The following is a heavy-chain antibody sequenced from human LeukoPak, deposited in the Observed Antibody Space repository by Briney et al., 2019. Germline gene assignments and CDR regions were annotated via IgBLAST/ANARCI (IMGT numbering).Heavy chain of an antibody. D-gene: IGHD3-22*01. Sequence: SVKVSCKASGGTFSSYAISWVRQAPGQGLEWMGGIIPIFGTANYAQKFQGRVTITADESTSTAYMELSSLRSEDTAVYYCARDVVAYYYDSSGYYYGGYWGQGTLVTVSS. CDR1: GGTFSSYA. V-gene: IGHV1-69*13. CDR2: IIPIFGTA. J-gene: IGHJ4*02. CDR3: ARDVVAYYYDSSGYYYGGY.